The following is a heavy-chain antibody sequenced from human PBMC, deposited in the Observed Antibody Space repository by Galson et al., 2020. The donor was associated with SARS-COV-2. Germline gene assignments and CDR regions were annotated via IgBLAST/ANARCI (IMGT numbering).Heavy chain of an antibody. CDR3: ARDIVVVPAVLATGYYGMDV. J-gene: IGHJ6*02. Sequence: GESLKISCAASGFTFSSYWMSWVRQAPGKGLEWVANIKQDGSEKYYVDSVKGRFTISRDNAKNSLYLQMNSLRAEDTAVYYCARDIVVVPAVLATGYYGMDVWGQGTTVTVSS. CDR2: IKQDGSEK. V-gene: IGHV3-7*05. D-gene: IGHD2-2*01. CDR1: GFTFSSYW.